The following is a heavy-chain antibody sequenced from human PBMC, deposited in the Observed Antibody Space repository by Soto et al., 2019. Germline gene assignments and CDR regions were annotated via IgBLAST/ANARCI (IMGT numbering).Heavy chain of an antibody. CDR2: IYAGGDT. V-gene: IGHV3-53*01. D-gene: IGHD6-19*01. CDR1: GFTVSSVY. J-gene: IGHJ4*02. CDR3: ATVNSAWSFHY. Sequence: PGGSLRLSCAASGFTVSSVYMSWVRQAPGKGLEWVSVIYAGGDTYYADSVKGRFTISRDISKNTLHLQINNLRAEDTAMYYCATVNSAWSFHYWGQGTLVTVSS.